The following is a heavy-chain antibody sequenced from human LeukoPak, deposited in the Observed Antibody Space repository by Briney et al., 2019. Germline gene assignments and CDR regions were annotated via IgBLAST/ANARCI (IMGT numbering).Heavy chain of an antibody. CDR1: GYSINSGYS. CDR3: ARNSSLTTLKGVWFDP. CDR2: IHHSGYA. Sequence: SETLSLTCAVSGYSINSGYSWTWLRQRPGKGLEWIGNIHHSGYAYYHPSLKSRVTISLDASKNQFSLRLSSVTAADTAVYYCARNSSLTTLKGVWFDPWGQGTLVTVSS. D-gene: IGHD4-11*01. J-gene: IGHJ5*02. V-gene: IGHV4-38-2*01.